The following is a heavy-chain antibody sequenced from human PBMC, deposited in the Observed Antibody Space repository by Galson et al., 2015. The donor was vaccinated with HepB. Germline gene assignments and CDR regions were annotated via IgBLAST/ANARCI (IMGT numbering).Heavy chain of an antibody. V-gene: IGHV4-34*01. J-gene: IGHJ5*02. CDR3: ARGFAGAPLDT. D-gene: IGHD1-26*01. Sequence: SETLSLTCVVDGGSFSGYSWSWIRLSPGKGLEWIGEINHIGSTIYNPSLKNRVTISLDTSKRQFDLKLNSVTAADTALYFCARGFAGAPLDTWGQGTLVTVSS. CDR1: GGSFSGYS. CDR2: INHIGST.